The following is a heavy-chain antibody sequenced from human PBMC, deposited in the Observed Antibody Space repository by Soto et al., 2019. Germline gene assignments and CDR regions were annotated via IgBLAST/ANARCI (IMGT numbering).Heavy chain of an antibody. V-gene: IGHV4-59*08. CDR1: GGSISSYY. CDR3: ARQRGYSGYEDFDY. D-gene: IGHD5-12*01. J-gene: IGHJ4*02. CDR2: IYYSGST. Sequence: SETLSLTCTVSGGSISSYYWSWIRQPPGKGLEWIGYIYYSGSTNYNPSLKSRVTISVDTSKNQFSLKLSSVTAADTAVYYCARQRGYSGYEDFDYWGQGTLVTVSS.